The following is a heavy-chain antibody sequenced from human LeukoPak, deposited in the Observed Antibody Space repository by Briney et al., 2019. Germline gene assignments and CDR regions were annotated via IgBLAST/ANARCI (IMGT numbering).Heavy chain of an antibody. J-gene: IGHJ3*02. Sequence: ASVKVSCKASGYTFTSYYIHWVRQAPGQGLEWMGGIIPIFGTANYAQKFQGRVTITADKSTSTAYMELSSLRSEDTAVYYCAGSGYYDSSGYSVWAFDIWGQGTMVTVSS. V-gene: IGHV1-69*06. CDR1: GYTFTSYY. CDR2: IIPIFGTA. CDR3: AGSGYYDSSGYSVWAFDI. D-gene: IGHD3-22*01.